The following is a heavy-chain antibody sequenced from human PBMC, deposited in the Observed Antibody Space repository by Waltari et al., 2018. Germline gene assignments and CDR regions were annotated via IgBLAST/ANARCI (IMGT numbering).Heavy chain of an antibody. CDR3: AREVLGIAAAGTKYAFDY. Sequence: QVQLVQSGAEVKKPGSSVKVSCKASGGTFSSYAISWLRQAPGQGLEWMGGIIPIFGTANYAQKFQGRVTITADKSTSTAYMELSSLRSEDTAVYYCAREVLGIAAAGTKYAFDYWGQGTLVTVSS. CDR2: IIPIFGTA. CDR1: GGTFSSYA. V-gene: IGHV1-69*14. J-gene: IGHJ4*02. D-gene: IGHD6-13*01.